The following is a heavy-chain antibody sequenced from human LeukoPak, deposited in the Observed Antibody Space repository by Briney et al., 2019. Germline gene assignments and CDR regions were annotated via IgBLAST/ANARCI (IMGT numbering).Heavy chain of an antibody. CDR3: AREGGFYRPLDY. CDR1: GGSVSSTNW. Sequence: PSETLSLTCGVSGGSVSSTNWWTWIRQPPGMGLEWIGEVHLDGRTNFNPSLKSRLTMSVDLSENHVSLKLTSVTAADTAVYYCAREGGFYRPLDYSGQGTLVTVSS. V-gene: IGHV4-4*02. CDR2: VHLDGRT. D-gene: IGHD6-25*01. J-gene: IGHJ4*02.